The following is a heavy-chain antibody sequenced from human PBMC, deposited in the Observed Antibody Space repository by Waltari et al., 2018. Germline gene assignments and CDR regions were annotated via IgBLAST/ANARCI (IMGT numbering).Heavy chain of an antibody. CDR1: GFPFTNYA. V-gene: IGHV3-23*01. J-gene: IGHJ4*02. Sequence: EVQLLESGGGLVQPGGSLRLSCEASGFPFTNYAMNWVRQAPGKGTEWVPAISGSGESTDYADSVKGRFSISRDNPKNTLYLQRSSLRAEDTAVYYCASTPGPYGDYGFPDYFDYWGQGTLVTVSS. D-gene: IGHD4-17*01. CDR2: ISGSGEST. CDR3: ASTPGPYGDYGFPDYFDY.